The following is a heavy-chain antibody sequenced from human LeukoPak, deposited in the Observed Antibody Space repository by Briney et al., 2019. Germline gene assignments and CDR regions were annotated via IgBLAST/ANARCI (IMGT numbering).Heavy chain of an antibody. CDR3: ARTGPCSGGSCYSGPLYYYGMDV. CDR1: GGSISSSSYY. Sequence: SETLSLTCTVSGGSISSSSYYWGWIRQPPGKGLEWIGSIYYSGSTYYNPSLKSRVTISVDTSKNQFSLKLSSVTAADTAVYYCARTGPCSGGSCYSGPLYYYGMDVWGQGTTVTVSS. J-gene: IGHJ6*02. D-gene: IGHD2-15*01. V-gene: IGHV4-39*01. CDR2: IYYSGST.